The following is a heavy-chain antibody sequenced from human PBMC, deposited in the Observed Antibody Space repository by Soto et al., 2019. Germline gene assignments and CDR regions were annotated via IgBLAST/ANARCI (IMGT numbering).Heavy chain of an antibody. CDR1: GGSISSSSYY. Sequence: QLQLQESGPGLVKPSETLSLTCTVSGGSISSSSYYWGWIRQPPGKGLEWIGSIYYSGSTYYNPSLKSRVTIAVDTSKNQFSLKLSSVTAADTAVYYCARHAYDSSGYPLDYWGQGTLVTVSS. V-gene: IGHV4-39*01. D-gene: IGHD3-22*01. CDR3: ARHAYDSSGYPLDY. J-gene: IGHJ4*02. CDR2: IYYSGST.